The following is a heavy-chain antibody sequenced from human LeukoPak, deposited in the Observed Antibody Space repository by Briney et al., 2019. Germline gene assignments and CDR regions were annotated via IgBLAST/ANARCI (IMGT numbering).Heavy chain of an antibody. D-gene: IGHD3-10*01. CDR2: MYYSGST. CDR1: GGSISSGDYY. Sequence: PSETLSLTCTVSGGSISSGDYYWSWIRQPPGKGLEWIAYMYYSGSTYYNPSLKSRVTMSADTSKNQLSLKLSSVTAADTAVYYCARHRGNYYGSGSYTRAIYYFDYWGQGTLVTVSS. V-gene: IGHV4-30-4*01. CDR3: ARHRGNYYGSGSYTRAIYYFDY. J-gene: IGHJ4*02.